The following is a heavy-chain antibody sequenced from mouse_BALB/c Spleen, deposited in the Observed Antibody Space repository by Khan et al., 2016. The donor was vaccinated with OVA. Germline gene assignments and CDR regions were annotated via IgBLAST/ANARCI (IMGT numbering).Heavy chain of an antibody. V-gene: IGHV5-6*01. CDR3: ASHLTWSVDY. CDR2: ISSGGDYT. D-gene: IGHD1-3*01. Sequence: EVELVESGGDLVKPGGSLKLSCAASGFTFSSYSMSWVRQIPDKRLEWVATISSGGDYTYYPDSVKGRFTISRDNAKNTLYLQMSSLKSEDTAMYYCASHLTWSVDYWGQGTLVNVSA. CDR1: GFTFSSYS. J-gene: IGHJ3*01.